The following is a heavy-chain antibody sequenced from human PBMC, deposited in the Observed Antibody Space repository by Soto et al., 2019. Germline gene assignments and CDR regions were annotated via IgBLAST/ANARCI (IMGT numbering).Heavy chain of an antibody. V-gene: IGHV1-46*01. CDR1: GYSFTNYY. J-gene: IGHJ4*02. CDR2: MRPSGGNT. CDR3: AREPKESFYFDY. Sequence: ASVKVSCKASGYSFTNYYIHWFRQAPGQGLEWLGIMRPSGGNTASAPRFQDKVTMTRDTSTSTVWMELTSLTSEDTAVYYCAREPKESFYFDYWCQGTLGTVSS. D-gene: IGHD3-10*01.